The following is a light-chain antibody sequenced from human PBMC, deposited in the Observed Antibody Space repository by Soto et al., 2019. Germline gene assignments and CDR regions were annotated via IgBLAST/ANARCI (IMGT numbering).Light chain of an antibody. CDR1: SSDVGAYNY. V-gene: IGLV2-14*01. CDR3: SSYTSSSTDV. Sequence: QSALTQPASVSGSPGQSITISCTATSSDVGAYNYVSWYQQHPGKAPKLMIYEVSNRPSGVSNRFSGSKSGNAASLTFSGLQAEDEADYYCSSYTSSSTDVFGTGTKLTVL. CDR2: EVS. J-gene: IGLJ1*01.